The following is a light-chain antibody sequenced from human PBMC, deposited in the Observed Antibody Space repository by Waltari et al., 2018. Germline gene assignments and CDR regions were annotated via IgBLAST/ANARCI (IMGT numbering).Light chain of an antibody. CDR2: EDD. V-gene: IGLV6-57*04. CDR1: SGSIGSTY. J-gene: IGLJ3*02. Sequence: FILTQPHSVSESPGKTVTISCTRNSGSIGSTYVHWYHQRPGGAPTIVIFEDDQRPSGVPDRFSGSIDSASNSASLTLSGLEIEDEGDYYCQSYDGGIWVFGGGTRLTVL. CDR3: QSYDGGIWV.